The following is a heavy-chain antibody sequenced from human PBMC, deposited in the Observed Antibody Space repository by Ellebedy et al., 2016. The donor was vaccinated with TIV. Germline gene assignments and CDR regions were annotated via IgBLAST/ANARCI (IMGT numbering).Heavy chain of an antibody. J-gene: IGHJ4*02. CDR3: ARASLLQQLDY. CDR1: GGTFSSYA. Sequence: ASVKVSCKASGGTFSSYAISWVRQAPEQGLEWMGGIIPIFGAANYAQKFQGRVTITADKSTSTAYMELSSLRSDDTAVYYCARASLLQQLDYWGQGTLVTVSS. CDR2: IIPIFGAA. D-gene: IGHD6-13*01. V-gene: IGHV1-69*06.